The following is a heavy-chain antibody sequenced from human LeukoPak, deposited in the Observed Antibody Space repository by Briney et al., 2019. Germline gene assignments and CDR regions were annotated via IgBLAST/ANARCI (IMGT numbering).Heavy chain of an antibody. J-gene: IGHJ3*02. CDR1: GYTFTSYA. CDR2: INAGNGNT. V-gene: IGHV1-3*03. CDR3: ARAEYYYDSSGYYYPGAFDI. Sequence: GASVKVSCKASGYTFTSYAMHWVRQAPGQRLEWMGWINAGNGNTKYSQEFQGRVTITRDTSASTAYMELSSLRSEDMAVYYCARAEYYYDSSGYYYPGAFDIWGQGTMVTVSS. D-gene: IGHD3-22*01.